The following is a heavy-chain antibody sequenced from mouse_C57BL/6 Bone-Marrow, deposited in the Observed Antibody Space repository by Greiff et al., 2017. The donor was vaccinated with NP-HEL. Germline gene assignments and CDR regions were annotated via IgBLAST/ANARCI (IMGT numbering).Heavy chain of an antibody. CDR2: INPSSGYT. V-gene: IGHV1-7*01. CDR3: ARSIITTVVEVDY. D-gene: IGHD1-1*01. CDR1: GYTFTSYW. J-gene: IGHJ2*01. Sequence: VQLQQSGAELAKPGASVKLSCKASGYTFTSYWMHWVKQRPGQGLEWIGYINPSSGYTKYNQKFKDKATLTADKSSSTAYMQLSSLTYKDSAVYYCARSIITTVVEVDYWGQGTTLTVSS.